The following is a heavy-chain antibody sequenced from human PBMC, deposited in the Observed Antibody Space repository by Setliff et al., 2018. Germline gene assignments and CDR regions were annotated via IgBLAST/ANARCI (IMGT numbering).Heavy chain of an antibody. CDR1: GGSLRGNAIF. J-gene: IGHJ6*03. Sequence: PSETLSLTCTVSGGSLRGNAIFWGWIRQPPGKGLEWIGSFYYTGDPYYNPSLKSRVTMSVDTSRNQLSLKLTSVTAADTAVYYCARHVGSRSRGYNYYYYYMDVWGKGTTVTVSS. V-gene: IGHV4-39*01. CDR3: ARHVGSRSRGYNYYYYYMDV. CDR2: FYYTGDP. D-gene: IGHD3-10*01.